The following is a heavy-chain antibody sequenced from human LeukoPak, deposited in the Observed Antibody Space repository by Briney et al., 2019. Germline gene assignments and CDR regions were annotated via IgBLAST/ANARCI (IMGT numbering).Heavy chain of an antibody. J-gene: IGHJ4*02. CDR2: TYYRSKWYN. D-gene: IGHD6-25*01. V-gene: IGHV6-1*01. CDR3: ARDYTGGYLFDY. Sequence: AQTLSLTCAVAGDSFSSNSAAWDWLRQSPSRGLEWLGRTYYRSKWYNDYAVSVKSPLTINPDTSKNQFSLQLNSVSPEDTAVYYCARDYTGGYLFDYWGPGTLVTVSS. CDR1: GDSFSSNSAA.